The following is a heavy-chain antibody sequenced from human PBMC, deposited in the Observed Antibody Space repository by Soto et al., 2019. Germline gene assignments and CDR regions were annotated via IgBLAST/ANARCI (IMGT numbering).Heavy chain of an antibody. D-gene: IGHD1-1*01. V-gene: IGHV4-34*01. CDR1: GGSFSGYY. CDR2: INHSGST. J-gene: IGHJ6*03. Sequence: PSETLSLTCAVYGGSFSGYYWSWIRKPPGKGLEWIGEINHSGSTNYNPSLKSRVTISVDTSKNQFSLKLSSVTAADTAVYYCASLSTGTTGYYYMDVWGKGTTVTVSS. CDR3: ASLSTGTTGYYYMDV.